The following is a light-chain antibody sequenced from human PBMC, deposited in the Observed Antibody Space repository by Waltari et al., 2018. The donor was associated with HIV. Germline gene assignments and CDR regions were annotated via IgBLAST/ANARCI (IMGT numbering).Light chain of an antibody. CDR3: QQSYSTPLT. Sequence: DTQMTQSPSSLSASVGDRVTLTCRASQSSSSYLNWYRQKPGTAPKLLIYAASRLQSGVPSRFSGSGSGTDFTLTISSLQPEDFATYYCQQSYSTPLTFGGGTKVEIK. CDR1: QSSSSY. J-gene: IGKJ4*01. V-gene: IGKV1-39*01. CDR2: AAS.